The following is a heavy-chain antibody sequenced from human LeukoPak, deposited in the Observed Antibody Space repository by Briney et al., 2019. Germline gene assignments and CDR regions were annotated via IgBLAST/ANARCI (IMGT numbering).Heavy chain of an antibody. J-gene: IGHJ4*02. D-gene: IGHD5-18*01. CDR2: ISKDGSTT. V-gene: IGHV3-74*01. CDR3: ARGASSGYRIDY. CDR1: GFTFNNFW. Sequence: PGGSLRLSCAASGFTFNNFWMHWVCQAPGKGLVWVSRISKDGSTTNYADPVKGRFTISTDNAKNTLYLQMNSLTAEDMALYYCARGASSGYRIDYWGQGTLVTVSS.